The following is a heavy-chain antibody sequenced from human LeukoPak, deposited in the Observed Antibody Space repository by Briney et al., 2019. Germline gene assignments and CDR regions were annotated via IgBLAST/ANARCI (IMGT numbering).Heavy chain of an antibody. CDR1: GFTVSSNY. CDR2: ISASGDVT. J-gene: IGHJ3*02. D-gene: IGHD1-1*01. CDR3: AKSLFTSATGTGRAFHI. Sequence: GGSLRLSCAASGFTVSSNYMSWVRQAPGKGLEWVSAISASGDVTFYADSLRGRFTISRDNSKSTLYLQMNGLRAEDTAIFYCAKSLFTSATGTGRAFHIWGQGTRVTVSS. V-gene: IGHV3-23*01.